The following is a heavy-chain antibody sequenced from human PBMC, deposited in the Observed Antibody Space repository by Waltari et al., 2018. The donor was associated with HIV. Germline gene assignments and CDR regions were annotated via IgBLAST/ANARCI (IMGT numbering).Heavy chain of an antibody. CDR1: GGSFSGYY. D-gene: IGHD3-3*01. Sequence: QVQLQQWGAGPLKPWETLSLTCAVYGGSFSGYYGSWIRQPPGKGLEWIGEIKHSGSTNYNPSLKSRVTISVDTSKNQFSLKLSSVTAADTAVYYCARGQDYDFWSGYYYDYWGQGTLVTVSS. CDR2: IKHSGST. V-gene: IGHV4-34*01. CDR3: ARGQDYDFWSGYYYDY. J-gene: IGHJ4*02.